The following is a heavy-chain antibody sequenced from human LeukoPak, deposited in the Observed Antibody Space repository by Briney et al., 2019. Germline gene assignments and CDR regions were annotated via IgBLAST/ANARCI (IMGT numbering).Heavy chain of an antibody. D-gene: IGHD3-10*01. CDR2: ISWNSGSI. J-gene: IGHJ4*02. Sequence: PGRSLRLSCAASGFTFDDYAMPWVRHAPGKGLEWVSGISWNSGSIGYADSVKGRFTTSRDNAKNSLYLQMNSLRAEDTGLYYCAKGSNYYGSGSYYNPLYYWGQGTLVTVSS. V-gene: IGHV3-9*01. CDR3: AKGSNYYGSGSYYNPLYY. CDR1: GFTFDDYA.